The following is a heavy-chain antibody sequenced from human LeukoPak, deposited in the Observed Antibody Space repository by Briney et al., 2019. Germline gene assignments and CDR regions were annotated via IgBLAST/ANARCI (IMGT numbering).Heavy chain of an antibody. CDR3: ARDRCIAAAGCIVTDAFDI. Sequence: PSETLSLTCAVYGGSFSGYYWSWIRQPPGKGLEWIGEINHSGSTNYNPSLKSRVTISVDTSKNQFSLKLSSVTAADTAVYYCARDRCIAAAGCIVTDAFDIWGQGTMVTVSS. CDR2: INHSGST. D-gene: IGHD6-13*01. CDR1: GGSFSGYY. V-gene: IGHV4-34*01. J-gene: IGHJ3*02.